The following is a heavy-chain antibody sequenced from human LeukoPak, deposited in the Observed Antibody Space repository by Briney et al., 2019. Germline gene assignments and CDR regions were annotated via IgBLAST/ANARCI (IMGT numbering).Heavy chain of an antibody. CDR2: INPSGGST. Sequence: ASVKVSCKASGYTFINNWMHWVRQAPGPGLEWMGIINPSGGSTSYAQKFQGRVTMTRDMSTSTVYMELSSLRSEDTAVYYCARDGRTLGTDFDYWGQGTLVTVSS. J-gene: IGHJ4*02. CDR3: ARDGRTLGTDFDY. CDR1: GYTFINNW. V-gene: IGHV1-46*01.